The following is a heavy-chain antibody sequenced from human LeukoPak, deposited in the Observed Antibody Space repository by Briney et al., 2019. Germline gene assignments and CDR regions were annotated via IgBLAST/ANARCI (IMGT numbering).Heavy chain of an antibody. CDR1: KFTFXXXX. D-gene: IGHD6-13*01. V-gene: IGHV3-7*04. Sequence: GGSLRLSXVASKFTFXXXXXXXXRQAPGKGXXXXXXXXRXGXEEYYVDSVXGXXTXXRXNAKNSLYLQMNSLRAEDTAVYYCARDPYSNFFGAFDIWGQGTMVTVSS. CDR2: XXRXGXEE. J-gene: IGHJ3*02. CDR3: ARDPYSNFFGAFDI.